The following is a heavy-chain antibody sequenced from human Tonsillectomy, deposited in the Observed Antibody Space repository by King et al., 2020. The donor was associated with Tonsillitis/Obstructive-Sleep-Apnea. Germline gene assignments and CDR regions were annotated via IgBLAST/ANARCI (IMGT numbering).Heavy chain of an antibody. Sequence: VQLQESGGGLVQPGGSLRLSCVASGYMFTSYAMTWVRLAPGKGLEWVSAISGTGGSRFYAESVKGRFTISSDTSKQTVDLQMDSLRADDTAVYYCAKVKFDGAAFDSLDSWGQGTLVTVSS. D-gene: IGHD5-24*01. CDR2: ISGTGGSR. V-gene: IGHV3-23*01. J-gene: IGHJ4*02. CDR3: AKVKFDGAAFDSLDS. CDR1: GYMFTSYA.